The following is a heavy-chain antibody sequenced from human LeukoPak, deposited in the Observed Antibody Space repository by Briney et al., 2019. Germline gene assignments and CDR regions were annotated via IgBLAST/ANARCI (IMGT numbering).Heavy chain of an antibody. Sequence: ASVKVSCTASGGTFSSYAISWVRQAPGQGLEWMGGIIPIFGTANYAQKFQGRVTITTDESTSTAYMELSSLRSEDTAVYYCARSVSISPMFDYWGQGTLIPVSS. CDR3: ARSVSISPMFDY. D-gene: IGHD2-21*01. CDR1: GGTFSSYA. V-gene: IGHV1-69*05. J-gene: IGHJ4*02. CDR2: IIPIFGTA.